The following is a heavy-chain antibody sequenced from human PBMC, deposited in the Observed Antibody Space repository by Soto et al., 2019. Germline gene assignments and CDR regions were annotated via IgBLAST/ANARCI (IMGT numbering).Heavy chain of an antibody. CDR1: GGSISSYY. CDR2: IYYSGST. CDR3: ARLPLFYYYYMDV. D-gene: IGHD2-21*01. Sequence: PSDTLSLTCTVSGGSISSYYWSWIRQPPGKGLEWIGYIYYSGSTNYNPSLKSRVTISVDTSKNQFSLKLSSVTAADTAVYYCARLPLFYYYYMDVWGKGTTVTVSS. V-gene: IGHV4-59*08. J-gene: IGHJ6*03.